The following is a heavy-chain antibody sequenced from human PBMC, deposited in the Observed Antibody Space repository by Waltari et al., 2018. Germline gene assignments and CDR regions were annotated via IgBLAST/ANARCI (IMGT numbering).Heavy chain of an antibody. D-gene: IGHD5-12*01. Sequence: VQLVESGGGLVQPGGSLRLSCAASGFTFSSYDMNWVRQARGRWLEWISQIRRSGDAIYYAESVKGRFTSSRDNADNALFLQMNSLGAEDTAVYYCARGQPPLWLRLDNWGQGTLVTVSS. CDR1: GFTFSSYD. CDR2: IRRSGDAI. V-gene: IGHV3-48*03. CDR3: ARGQPPLWLRLDN. J-gene: IGHJ4*02.